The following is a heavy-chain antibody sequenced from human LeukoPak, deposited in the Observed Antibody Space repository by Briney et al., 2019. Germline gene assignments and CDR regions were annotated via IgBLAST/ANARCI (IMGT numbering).Heavy chain of an antibody. D-gene: IGHD6-19*01. CDR3: GKTTIGYSSGRYPGWPVDS. Sequence: GGSLRLSCAASGFTFNTYAMSWVRQAPGKGLEWVSGIFGSGGSAHYADSVKGRFTISRDNSKNTVYLQMDSLRVEDTAVYYCGKTTIGYSSGRYPGWPVDSWGQGTLVTVSS. CDR1: GFTFNTYA. V-gene: IGHV3-23*01. CDR2: IFGSGGSA. J-gene: IGHJ4*02.